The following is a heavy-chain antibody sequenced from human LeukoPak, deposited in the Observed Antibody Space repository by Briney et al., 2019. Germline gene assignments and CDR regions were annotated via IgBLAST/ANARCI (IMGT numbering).Heavy chain of an antibody. J-gene: IGHJ4*02. V-gene: IGHV4-39*01. CDR3: ARHSGTEYSSSLLDY. CDR1: SYD. Sequence: SYDMHWVRQAPGKGLEWIGSIYYSGSTYYNPSLKSRVTISVDTSKNQFSLKLSSVTAADTAVYYCARHSGTEYSSSLLDYWGQGTLVTVSS. CDR2: IYYSGST. D-gene: IGHD6-6*01.